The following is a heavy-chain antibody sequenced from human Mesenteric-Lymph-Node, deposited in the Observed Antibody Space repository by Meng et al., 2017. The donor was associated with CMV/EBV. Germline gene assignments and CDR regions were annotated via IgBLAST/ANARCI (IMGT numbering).Heavy chain of an antibody. D-gene: IGHD3-3*01. CDR2: LYSGGNT. CDR1: GFTITGSY. V-gene: IGHV3-66*02. Sequence: GGSLRLSCAASGFTITGSYMSWVRQAPGKGLEWISVLYSGGNTFYADSVKGRFTISRDNSKNTLYLQINSLRAEDTAVYYCARIDFWSGFEFDPWGQGTLVTVSS. CDR3: ARIDFWSGFEFDP. J-gene: IGHJ5*02.